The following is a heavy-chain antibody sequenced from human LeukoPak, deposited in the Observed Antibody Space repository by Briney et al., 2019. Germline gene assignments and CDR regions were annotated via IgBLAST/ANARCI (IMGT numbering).Heavy chain of an antibody. J-gene: IGHJ4*02. CDR3: AREEGGYFDY. Sequence: GGSLRLSCAASGFSFDDYDMSWVRQAPGKGLEWVSGINWNGGSTGYADSVKGRFTISRDNAKNSLYLQMSSLRAEDTALYYCAREEGGYFDYWGQGTMVTVSS. V-gene: IGHV3-20*04. D-gene: IGHD3-16*01. CDR1: GFSFDDYD. CDR2: INWNGGST.